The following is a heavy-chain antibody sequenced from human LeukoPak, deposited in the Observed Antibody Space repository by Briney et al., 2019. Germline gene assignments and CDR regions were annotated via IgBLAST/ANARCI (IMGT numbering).Heavy chain of an antibody. CDR2: INHSGST. CDR1: GGSFSGYY. Sequence: SETLSLTCAVYGGSFSGYYWSWIRQPPGKGLEWIGEINHSGSTNYNPSLKSRVTISVDTSKNQFSLKLSSVTAADTAVYYCARDHIVVVIYYYGMDVWGQGTTVTVSS. J-gene: IGHJ6*02. CDR3: ARDHIVVVIYYYGMDV. D-gene: IGHD2-21*01. V-gene: IGHV4-34*01.